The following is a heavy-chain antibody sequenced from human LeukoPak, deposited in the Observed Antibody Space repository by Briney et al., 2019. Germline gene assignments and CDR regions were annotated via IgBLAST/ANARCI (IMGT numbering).Heavy chain of an antibody. CDR2: IYYNGST. CDR3: AREGLYGDYVWSLDY. D-gene: IGHD4-17*01. V-gene: IGHV4-61*01. CDR1: GGSVSSGSYY. Sequence: PSETLSLTCTVSGGSVSSGSYYWSWIRQPPGKGLEWIGYIYYNGSTNYNPSLKSRVTISVDTSKNQFSLKLSSVTAADTAVYYCAREGLYGDYVWSLDYWGQGTLVTVSS. J-gene: IGHJ4*02.